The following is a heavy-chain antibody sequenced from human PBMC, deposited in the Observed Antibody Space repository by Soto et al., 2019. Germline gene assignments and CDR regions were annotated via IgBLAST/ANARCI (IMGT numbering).Heavy chain of an antibody. Sequence: PGGSLRLSCAASGFTFSSYWMHWVRQAPGKGLVWVSRINSDGSSTSYADSVKGRFAISRDNSKNTLYLQMNSLRAEDTAVYYCAKRKIGRAHDDYWGQGTLVTVSS. CDR3: AKRKIGRAHDDY. J-gene: IGHJ4*02. D-gene: IGHD3-10*01. V-gene: IGHV3-74*01. CDR1: GFTFSSYW. CDR2: INSDGSST.